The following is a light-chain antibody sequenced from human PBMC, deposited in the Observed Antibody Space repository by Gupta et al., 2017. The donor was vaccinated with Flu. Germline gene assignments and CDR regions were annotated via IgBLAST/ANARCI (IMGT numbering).Light chain of an antibody. J-gene: IGKJ5*01. CDR2: DAS. Sequence: ELVLTQSPATLSLSPGERATLSCRASQTVSTYLVWYQQKPGQAPRLLIYDASNRAAGVPARFSGSGSGTDFTLTISSLEPEDFAVYYCQQRVNWPPVAFGQGTRVEIK. CDR1: QTVSTY. V-gene: IGKV3-11*01. CDR3: QQRVNWPPVA.